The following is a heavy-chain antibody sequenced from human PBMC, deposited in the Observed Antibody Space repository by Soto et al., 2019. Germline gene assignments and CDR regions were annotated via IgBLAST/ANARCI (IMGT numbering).Heavy chain of an antibody. Sequence: EVQLVESGGGLIQPGGSLRLSCAASGFTVSSNYMSWVRQAPGKGLEWVSVIYSGGSTYYADSVKGRFTISRDNSKNTVYLQRNRLRAEDTAVYYCASGGVVHYYGMDVWGQGTTVTVSS. D-gene: IGHD3-16*01. CDR1: GFTVSSNY. V-gene: IGHV3-53*01. CDR2: IYSGGST. CDR3: ASGGVVHYYGMDV. J-gene: IGHJ6*02.